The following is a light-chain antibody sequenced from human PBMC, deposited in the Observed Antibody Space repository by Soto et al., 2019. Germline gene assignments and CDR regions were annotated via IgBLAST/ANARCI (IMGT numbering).Light chain of an antibody. V-gene: IGKV2-24*01. CDR3: MQATQSLWT. J-gene: IGKJ1*01. CDR2: KVS. CDR1: QSLVHSDGNTS. Sequence: IVMTQTPLSSLVTLGQAASISCKSSQSLVHSDGNTSLSWFQQRPGQPPRLLLYKVSDRFSGVPERFSGSGAGTDFTLTISRVEAEDVGVYYCMQATQSLWTFGRGTKVEIK.